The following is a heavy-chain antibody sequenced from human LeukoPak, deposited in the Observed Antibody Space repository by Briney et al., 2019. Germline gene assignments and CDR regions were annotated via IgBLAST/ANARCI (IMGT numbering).Heavy chain of an antibody. CDR1: GFTFSSSA. CDR3: AKDNLLTIAAAEYYFDS. V-gene: IGHV3-23*01. D-gene: IGHD6-25*01. J-gene: IGHJ4*02. Sequence: RAGGSLRPSCAAYGFTFSSSAMSWVRQAPGEGMEWVSAISGRGGRAAYADSVKGRFTISRDNSKTTLYLQMNSLRAEDTTGSYCAKDNLLTIAAAEYYFDSWGQGTLVTASS. CDR2: ISGRGGRA.